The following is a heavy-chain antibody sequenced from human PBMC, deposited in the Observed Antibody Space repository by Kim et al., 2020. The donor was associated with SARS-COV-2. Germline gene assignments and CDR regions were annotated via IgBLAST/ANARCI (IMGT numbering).Heavy chain of an antibody. V-gene: IGHV7-4-1*02. Sequence: ASVKVSCKASGYTFTSYAMNWVRQAPGQGLEWMGWINTNTGNPTYAQGFTGRFVFSLDTSVSTAYLQISSLKAEDTAVYYCAESHDSSGYYSDAFDIWGQGTMVTVSS. CDR2: INTNTGNP. CDR1: GYTFTSYA. CDR3: AESHDSSGYYSDAFDI. D-gene: IGHD3-22*01. J-gene: IGHJ3*02.